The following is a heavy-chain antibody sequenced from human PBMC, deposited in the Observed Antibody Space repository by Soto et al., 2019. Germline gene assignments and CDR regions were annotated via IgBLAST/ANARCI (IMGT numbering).Heavy chain of an antibody. CDR1: GYIFTNFY. V-gene: IGHV1-46*03. Sequence: QVQLVQPGAEVKKPGASVKFSCKASGYIFTNFYIHWVRQAPGQGLEWIGIINTNGGSTNYAQNFQDRVTITRAPSTSTVYMDLSSLSSADTTVYYCTRGLASGDYWGQGNLITVSS. J-gene: IGHJ4*02. CDR3: TRGLASGDY. D-gene: IGHD6-6*01. CDR2: INTNGGST.